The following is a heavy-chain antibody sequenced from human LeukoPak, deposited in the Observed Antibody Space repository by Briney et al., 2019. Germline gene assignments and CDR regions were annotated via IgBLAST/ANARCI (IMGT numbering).Heavy chain of an antibody. V-gene: IGHV3-21*01. CDR3: ARAVGDIARTGVYFDY. J-gene: IGHJ4*02. CDR2: ISRSRSYI. D-gene: IGHD2-15*01. Sequence: SGGSLRLSCAASGFTFSSYNMNWVRQAPGRGLEGVSSISRSRSYIYYADSMKGRFTISRDNAKNSPYLQMNSLRAEDTAVYYCARAVGDIARTGVYFDYWGQGTLVTVSS. CDR1: GFTFSSYN.